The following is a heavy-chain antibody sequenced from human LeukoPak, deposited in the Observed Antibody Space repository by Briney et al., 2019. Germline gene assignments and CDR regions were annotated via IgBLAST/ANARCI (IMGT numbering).Heavy chain of an antibody. V-gene: IGHV4-59*01. CDR1: GGSISSYY. CDR2: IYYSGST. D-gene: IGHD2-8*02. J-gene: IGHJ6*02. CDR3: ARVRLVRHYYYGMDV. Sequence: SETLSLTCTVSGGSISSYYWSWIRQPPGKGLEWIGYIYYSGSTNYNPSLKSRVTISVDTSKNQFSLKLSSVTAADTAVYYCARVRLVRHYYYGMDVWGQGTTVTVSS.